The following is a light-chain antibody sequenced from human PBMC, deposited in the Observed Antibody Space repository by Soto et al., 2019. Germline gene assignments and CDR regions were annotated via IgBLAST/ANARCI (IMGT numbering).Light chain of an antibody. CDR1: QSVSSN. CDR3: QQSNHWTPFT. CDR2: GAS. Sequence: EIVMTQSPATLSVSPGERATLSCRASQSVSSNLAWYQQKPGQAPRLLIYGASTSATGIPARFSGSGSGTEFTLTLSILQSEDFAVYYCQQSNHWTPFTFGQGTQVEIK. J-gene: IGKJ1*01. V-gene: IGKV3-15*01.